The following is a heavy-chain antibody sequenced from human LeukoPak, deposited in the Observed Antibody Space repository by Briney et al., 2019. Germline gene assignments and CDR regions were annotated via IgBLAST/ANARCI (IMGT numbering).Heavy chain of an antibody. J-gene: IGHJ4*02. D-gene: IGHD6-19*01. CDR2: ISSSSSYI. CDR1: GFTFSKYS. V-gene: IGHV3-21*01. Sequence: GGSLRPSCAASGFTFSKYSMNWVRQAPGKGLEWVSFISSSSSYIYYADSVKGRFTISRDNAKSSLYLQMNSLRAEDTAVYYCARANGWYLRNYFDYWGQGILVTVSS. CDR3: ARANGWYLRNYFDY.